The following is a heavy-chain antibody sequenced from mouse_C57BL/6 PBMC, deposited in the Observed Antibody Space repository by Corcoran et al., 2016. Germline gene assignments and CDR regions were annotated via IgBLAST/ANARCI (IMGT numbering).Heavy chain of an antibody. Sequence: QIQLVQSGPELKKPGETVKISCKASGYTFTTYGMSWVKQAPGKGLKWMGWINTYSGVPTYADDFKGRFAFSLETSTSTAYLQINNLKNEDTATYFWARNYMDDWGQGTSVTVSS. V-gene: IGHV9-3*01. CDR1: GYTFTTYG. CDR2: INTYSGVP. D-gene: IGHD2-1*01. J-gene: IGHJ4*01. CDR3: ARNYMDD.